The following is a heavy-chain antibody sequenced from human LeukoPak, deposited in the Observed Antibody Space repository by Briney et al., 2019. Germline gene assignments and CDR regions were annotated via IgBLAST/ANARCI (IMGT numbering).Heavy chain of an antibody. CDR3: ARGSLTSYYFDY. D-gene: IGHD3-16*02. Sequence: SETLSLTCAVSGGSISSGGYSWSWIRQPPWKGLEWIGYIYHSGSTYYNPSLKSRVTISVDRSKNQFSLKLSSVTAADTAVYYCARGSLTSYYFDYWGQGTLVTVSS. V-gene: IGHV4-30-2*01. CDR2: IYHSGST. J-gene: IGHJ4*02. CDR1: GGSISSGGYS.